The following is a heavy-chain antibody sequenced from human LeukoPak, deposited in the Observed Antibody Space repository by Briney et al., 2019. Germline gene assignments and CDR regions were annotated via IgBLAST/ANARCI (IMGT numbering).Heavy chain of an antibody. CDR3: ARQNYGAAPLRY. CDR2: IYHSGST. CDR1: GGSISSSNW. D-gene: IGHD4/OR15-4a*01. V-gene: IGHV4-4*02. J-gene: IGHJ4*02. Sequence: SKTLSLTCAVSGGSISSSNWWSWVRQPPGKGLEWIGEIYHSGSTNYNPSLKSRVTISVDTSKNQFSLKLSSVTAADTAVYYCARQNYGAAPLRYWGQGTLVTVSS.